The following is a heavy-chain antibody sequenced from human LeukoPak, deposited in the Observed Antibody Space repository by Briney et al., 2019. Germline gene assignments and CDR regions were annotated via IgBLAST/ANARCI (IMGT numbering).Heavy chain of an antibody. Sequence: GSLRLSCAASGFTFSSYWMYWVRQAPGKGLVWVSRINSDGKTTNYADSVKGRFTISRDNAENTLYLQMNSLRAGDTAVYYCTRDITLTRGGRSDYWGQGTLVTVSA. CDR2: INSDGKTT. V-gene: IGHV3-74*01. D-gene: IGHD3-10*01. J-gene: IGHJ4*02. CDR3: TRDITLTRGGRSDY. CDR1: GFTFSSYW.